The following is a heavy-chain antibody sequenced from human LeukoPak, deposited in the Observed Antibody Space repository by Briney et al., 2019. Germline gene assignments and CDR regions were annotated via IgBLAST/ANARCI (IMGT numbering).Heavy chain of an antibody. CDR3: ARGKRVWETKSGAFDI. V-gene: IGHV4-4*07. CDR1: GGSISSYY. D-gene: IGHD1-26*01. Sequence: RSTETLSLTCTVSGGSISSYYWSWIRQPAGKGLEWIGRIYTSGSTNYNPSLKSRVTMSVDTSKNQFSLKLSSVTAADTAVYYCARGKRVWETKSGAFDIWGQGTMVTVSS. J-gene: IGHJ3*02. CDR2: IYTSGST.